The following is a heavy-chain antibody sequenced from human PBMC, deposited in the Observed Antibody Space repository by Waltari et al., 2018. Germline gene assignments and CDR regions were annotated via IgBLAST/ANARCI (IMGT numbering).Heavy chain of an antibody. J-gene: IGHJ3*02. D-gene: IGHD6-19*01. CDR1: GYSISSGYY. CDR2: IYHSGSP. CDR3: ARDYSSGSSGAFDI. Sequence: QVQLQESGPGLVKPSETLSLTCAVSGYSISSGYYWGWIRQPPGKGLEWIGSIYHSGSPYYTPSLKSRVTISVDTSKNQFSLKLSSVTAADTAVYYCARDYSSGSSGAFDIWGQGTMVTVSS. V-gene: IGHV4-38-2*01.